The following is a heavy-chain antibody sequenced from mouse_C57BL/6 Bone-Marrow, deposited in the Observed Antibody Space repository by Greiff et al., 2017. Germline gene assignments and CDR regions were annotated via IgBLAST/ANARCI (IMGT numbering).Heavy chain of an antibody. J-gene: IGHJ1*03. CDR1: GYAFTNYL. CDR3: ARWGGYGDWYCDV. V-gene: IGHV1-54*01. Sequence: QVQLQQSGAELVRPGTSVKLSCTASGYAFTNYLIDWVKQRPGQGLEWIGVINPGNGGTNYHEKFKGKATLTADKSSSTAYMQLRSLTSEDSAGYFCARWGGYGDWYCDVWGTGTTVTVSS. CDR2: INPGNGGT. D-gene: IGHD2-2*01.